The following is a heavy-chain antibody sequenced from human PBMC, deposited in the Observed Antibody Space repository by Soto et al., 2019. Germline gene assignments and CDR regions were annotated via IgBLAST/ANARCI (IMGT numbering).Heavy chain of an antibody. V-gene: IGHV1-69*13. D-gene: IGHD3-3*01. CDR3: ARARGAVLGVVTDYYYYSGMDV. CDR2: IIPIFGTA. CDR1: GGTFRSYA. Sequence: SVKVSRKASGGTFRSYAISWVRQAPGQGLEWMGGIIPIFGTANYAQKFQGRVTITADESTSTAYMELRSLRSEDTAVYYCARARGAVLGVVTDYYYYSGMDVWGQGTTVTVSS. J-gene: IGHJ6*02.